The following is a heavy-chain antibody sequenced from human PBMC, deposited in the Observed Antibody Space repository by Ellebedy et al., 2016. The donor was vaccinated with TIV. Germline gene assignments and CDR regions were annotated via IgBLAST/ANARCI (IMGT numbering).Heavy chain of an antibody. J-gene: IGHJ4*02. Sequence: GESLKISCAASGFIFSDYWMSWVRQAPGKGLEWVANIKQDGSEKYYGDSGKGRFTISRDNAKNSLYLQLNSLRTEDTAVYYCTRGVGYWGQGTLVTVSS. V-gene: IGHV3-7*03. D-gene: IGHD2-15*01. CDR2: IKQDGSEK. CDR3: TRGVGY. CDR1: GFIFSDYW.